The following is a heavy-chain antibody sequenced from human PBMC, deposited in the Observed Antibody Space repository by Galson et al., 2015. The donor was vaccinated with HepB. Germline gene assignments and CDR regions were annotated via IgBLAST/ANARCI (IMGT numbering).Heavy chain of an antibody. CDR1: GFTFGAYG. V-gene: IGHV3-30*18. Sequence: SLRLSCADSGFTFGAYGMHWVRQAPGKGLEWVAFISYDVTNKYYADSVKGRFTISRDNSRNTLFLQMNSLRSEDTAVYYCAKGGVAADVFDLWAKGQWSPSLQ. D-gene: IGHD6-19*01. CDR2: ISYDVTNK. CDR3: AKGGVAADVFDL. J-gene: IGHJ3*01.